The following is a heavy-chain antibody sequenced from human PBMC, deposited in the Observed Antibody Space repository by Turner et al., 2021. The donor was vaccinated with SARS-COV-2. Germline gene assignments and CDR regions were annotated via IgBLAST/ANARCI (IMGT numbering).Heavy chain of an antibody. J-gene: IGHJ6*02. CDR1: GFPFSRYA. Sequence: EVQLLESGGGLIQPGGSLRLSCAASGFPFSRYAMSWVRQAPGKGLEWVSSISGNGDSTYYADSVKGRFTISRDNSKNTLYLQMHSLRAEDTAVYYCAKDLAAYYDSSGYSYYYGVDVWGQGTTVTVSS. V-gene: IGHV3-23*01. CDR2: ISGNGDST. CDR3: AKDLAAYYDSSGYSYYYGVDV. D-gene: IGHD3-22*01.